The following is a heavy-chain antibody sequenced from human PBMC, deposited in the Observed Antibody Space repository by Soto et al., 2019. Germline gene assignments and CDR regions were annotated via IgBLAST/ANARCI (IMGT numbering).Heavy chain of an antibody. CDR3: AARSSWYFDY. J-gene: IGHJ4*02. CDR1: GFTFSSYA. CDR2: ISGSGGSA. D-gene: IGHD6-13*01. Sequence: RRLSCAASGFTFSSYAMSWVRQAPGKGLEWVSAISGSGGSAYYADSVKGRFTISRDNSKNTLYLQMNSLRAEDTAVYYCAARSSWYFDYWGQGTLVTVSS. V-gene: IGHV3-23*01.